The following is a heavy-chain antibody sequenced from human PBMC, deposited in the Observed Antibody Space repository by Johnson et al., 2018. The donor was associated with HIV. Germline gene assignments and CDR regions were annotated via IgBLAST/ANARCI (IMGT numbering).Heavy chain of an antibody. V-gene: IGHV3-66*01. Sequence: EVQLVESGGGLVQPGGSLRLSCAASGFTVSSNYMNWVRQAPGKGLEWVSRINSGGSTYYEDSVTCLFTISRDNSKNTLYLQMNSLRAEDTAVYYCARGIEGSAQNSDAFDNWGQGTMVTVSS. J-gene: IGHJ3*02. CDR3: ARGIEGSAQNSDAFDN. D-gene: IGHD2-21*01. CDR2: INSGGST. CDR1: GFTVSSNY.